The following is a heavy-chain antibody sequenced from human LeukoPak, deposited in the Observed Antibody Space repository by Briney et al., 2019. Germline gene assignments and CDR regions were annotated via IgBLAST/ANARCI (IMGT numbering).Heavy chain of an antibody. CDR3: ARGGKFGSKTFDY. Sequence: SETLSLTCAVYGGSFSGYYWSWIRQPPGKGLEWIGYICYSGSTNYNPSLKSRVTISVDTSKNQFSLKLSSVTAADTAVYYCARGGKFGSKTFDYWGQGTLVTVSS. V-gene: IGHV4-59*01. CDR2: ICYSGST. D-gene: IGHD2-15*01. J-gene: IGHJ4*02. CDR1: GGSFSGYY.